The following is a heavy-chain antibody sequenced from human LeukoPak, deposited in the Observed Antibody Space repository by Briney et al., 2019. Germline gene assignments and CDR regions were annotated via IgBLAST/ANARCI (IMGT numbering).Heavy chain of an antibody. V-gene: IGHV4-61*01. J-gene: IGHJ4*02. D-gene: IGHD3-10*02. CDR2: IYYSGST. CDR1: GGSVSSGSYY. Sequence: PSETLSLTCTVSGGSVSSGSYYWSWIRQPPGKGLEWIGYIYYSGSTNYNPSLKSRVTTSIDTSKNQFSLKLSSVTAADTAVYYCARGGMLFGESHFDYWGQGTLVTVSS. CDR3: ARGGMLFGESHFDY.